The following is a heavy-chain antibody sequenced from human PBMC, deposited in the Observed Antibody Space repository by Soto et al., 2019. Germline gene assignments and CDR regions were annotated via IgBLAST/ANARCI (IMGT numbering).Heavy chain of an antibody. CDR1: GYTFTSYG. CDR3: ASSLWGDWFEP. V-gene: IGHV1-18*01. J-gene: IGHJ5*02. Sequence: GASVKVSCKASGYTFTSYGISWVRQAPGQGLEWMGWISACNGNTNYAQKLQGRATMTTDTSTSTAYMELRSLRSDDTAVYYCASSLWGDWFEPWGQGTLVTVSS. CDR2: ISACNGNT. D-gene: IGHD3-16*01.